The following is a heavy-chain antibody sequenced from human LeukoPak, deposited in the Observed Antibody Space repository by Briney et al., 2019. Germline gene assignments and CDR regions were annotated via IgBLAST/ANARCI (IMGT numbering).Heavy chain of an antibody. Sequence: ASVTVSCTSSGYTFTIYGICWGRQPPGQGIEWMGWISDYNGNTNYAQKLQGRVTMTTDTSTSTAYMELRSLRSDDTAVYYCARDIFYGSGSYKPNDYWGQGTLVTVS. CDR2: ISDYNGNT. CDR1: GYTFTIYG. J-gene: IGHJ4*02. CDR3: ARDIFYGSGSYKPNDY. V-gene: IGHV1-18*01. D-gene: IGHD3-10*01.